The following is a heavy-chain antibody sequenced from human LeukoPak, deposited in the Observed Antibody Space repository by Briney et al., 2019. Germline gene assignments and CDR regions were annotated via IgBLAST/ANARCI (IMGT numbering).Heavy chain of an antibody. V-gene: IGHV1-18*04. CDR1: GYTFTSYY. Sequence: GASVKVSCKTSGYTFTSYYIHWVRQAPGQGLEWMGWISTYDGNTKYAENLQDRVTMTTDTSTTTAYMELRSLRSDDTAVYFCARESNWAYYFDYWGQGTLLTVSS. CDR3: ARESNWAYYFDY. D-gene: IGHD1-1*01. CDR2: ISTYDGNT. J-gene: IGHJ4*02.